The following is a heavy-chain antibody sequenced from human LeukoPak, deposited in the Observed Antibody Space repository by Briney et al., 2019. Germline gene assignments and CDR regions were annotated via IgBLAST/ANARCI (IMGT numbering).Heavy chain of an antibody. V-gene: IGHV4-59*02. J-gene: IGHJ4*02. CDR3: ASRNLGNDY. CDR1: GGSVSDYY. D-gene: IGHD7-27*01. Sequence: SETLSLTCTISGGSVSDYYWSWIRQSPGKGLEWIGYIYHTGSTSYSPSLKSRVTISADTSQNQFSLKLSSVTAADTAVYYCASRNLGNDYWGQETLVTVSS. CDR2: IYHTGST.